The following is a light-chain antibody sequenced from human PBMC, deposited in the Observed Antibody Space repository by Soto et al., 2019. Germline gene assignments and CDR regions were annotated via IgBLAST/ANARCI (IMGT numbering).Light chain of an antibody. CDR1: SSDVGGYNY. V-gene: IGLV2-11*01. J-gene: IGLJ3*02. CDR2: DVN. CDR3: CSYAGSYTQWV. Sequence: QSVLTQPRSVSGSPGQSVTVSCTGTSSDVGGYNYVSWYQQHPGKAPKLMIYDVNKRPSGVPDRFSGSKSGNTASLTISGLQAEDEADFYCCSYAGSYTQWVFGGGTKVTVL.